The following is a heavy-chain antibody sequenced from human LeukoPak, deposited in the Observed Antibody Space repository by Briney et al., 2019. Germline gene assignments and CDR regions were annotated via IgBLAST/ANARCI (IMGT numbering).Heavy chain of an antibody. CDR2: IIPIFGTA. Sequence: SVKVSCKASGSTFSSYAISWVRQAPGQGLEWMGGIIPIFGTANYAQKFQGRVTITADESTSTAYMELSSLRSEDTAVYYCARSGLGGYYYYGMDVWGKGTTVTVSS. CDR3: ARSGLGGYYYYGMDV. CDR1: GSTFSSYA. J-gene: IGHJ6*04. D-gene: IGHD2-15*01. V-gene: IGHV1-69*13.